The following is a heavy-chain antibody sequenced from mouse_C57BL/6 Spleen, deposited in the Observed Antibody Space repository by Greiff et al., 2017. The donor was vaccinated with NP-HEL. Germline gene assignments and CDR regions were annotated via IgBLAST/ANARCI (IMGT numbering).Heavy chain of an antibody. D-gene: IGHD2-2*01. CDR1: GFTFSSYA. CDR2: ISSGGDYI. CDR3: TRGRYGYDVGAYAMDY. J-gene: IGHJ4*01. Sequence: EVKLVESGEGLVKPGGSLKLSCAASGFTFSSYAMSWVRQAPEKRLEWVAYISSGGDYIYYADTVKGRFTISRDNARNTLYLQMSSLKSEDTAMYYCTRGRYGYDVGAYAMDYWGQGTSVTVSS. V-gene: IGHV5-9-1*02.